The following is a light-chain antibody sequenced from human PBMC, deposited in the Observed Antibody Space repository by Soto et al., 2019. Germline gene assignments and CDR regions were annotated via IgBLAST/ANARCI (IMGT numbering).Light chain of an antibody. V-gene: IGKV3-11*01. CDR1: YSVSSY. CDR3: QQRSNWPP. J-gene: IGKJ5*01. CDR2: DAS. Sequence: NVLTQPPATLSLSPGERATLSCRASYSVSSYLAWYQQKPGQAPRLLIYDASNRATGTPARFSGSGSGTDFTLTISSLEPEDFAVYYCQQRSNWPPFGQGTRLEI.